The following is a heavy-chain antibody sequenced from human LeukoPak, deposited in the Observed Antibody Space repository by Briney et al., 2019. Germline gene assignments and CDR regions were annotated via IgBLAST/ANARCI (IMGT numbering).Heavy chain of an antibody. V-gene: IGHV4-59*12. Sequence: PSETLSLTCTVSGGSISSYYWSWIRQPPGKGLEWIGYIYYSGSTNYNPSLKSRVTISVDTSKNQFSLKLSSVTAADTAVYYCARDLMVRGVITYYFDYWGQGTLVTVSS. CDR2: IYYSGST. CDR3: ARDLMVRGVITYYFDY. D-gene: IGHD3-10*01. CDR1: GGSISSYY. J-gene: IGHJ4*02.